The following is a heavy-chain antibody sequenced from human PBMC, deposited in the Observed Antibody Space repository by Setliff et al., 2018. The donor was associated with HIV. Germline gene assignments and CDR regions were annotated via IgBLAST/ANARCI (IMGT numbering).Heavy chain of an antibody. Sequence: EASGFIVRGNYMSWVRQAPGKGLEWVSTIYSDGSTYHADSVNGRFTLSRDISENALYLQMNSLRAEDTAVYYCARDSEPGIAVAGADAFDIWGQGTMVTVSS. V-gene: IGHV3-53*05. CDR3: ARDSEPGIAVAGADAFDI. CDR2: IYSDGST. J-gene: IGHJ3*02. D-gene: IGHD6-19*01. CDR1: GFIVRGNY.